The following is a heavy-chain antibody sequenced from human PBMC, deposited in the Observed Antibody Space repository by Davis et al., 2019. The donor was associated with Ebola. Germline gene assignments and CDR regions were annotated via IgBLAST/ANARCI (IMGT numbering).Heavy chain of an antibody. CDR1: GGSINSYY. Sequence: MPSETLSLTCTVSGGSINSYYWSWIRQPPGKGLEWIGEINHSGSTSYNPSLKSRVTISVDTSKSQFSLKLSSVTAADTAVYYCSRFTRGVGYNVFDYWGQGTLVTVSS. CDR3: SRFTRGVGYNVFDY. CDR2: INHSGST. D-gene: IGHD5-24*01. V-gene: IGHV4-34*01. J-gene: IGHJ4*02.